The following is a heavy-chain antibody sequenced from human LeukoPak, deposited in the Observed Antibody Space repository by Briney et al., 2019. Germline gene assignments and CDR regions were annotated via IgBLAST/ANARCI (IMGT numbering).Heavy chain of an antibody. V-gene: IGHV3-7*01. CDR2: IKTDGSAK. J-gene: IGHJ3*02. D-gene: IGHD6-25*01. Sequence: GGSLRLSCSASGFTFSRYWMSWVRQAPRKGLERVANIKTDGSAKNYVDSVKGRFTISRDNAKNSLFLQMNSLRGEDTALYFCARERPAAASAFEIWGQGTRVTVSS. CDR3: ARERPAAASAFEI. CDR1: GFTFSRYW.